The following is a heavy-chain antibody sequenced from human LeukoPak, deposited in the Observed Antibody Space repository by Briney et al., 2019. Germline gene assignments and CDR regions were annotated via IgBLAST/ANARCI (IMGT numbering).Heavy chain of an antibody. J-gene: IGHJ4*02. CDR1: GGAIRGGEHY. Sequence: PSETLSLTCTVAGGAIRGGEHYWNWVRQHPGKGLEWIGCIHPSGNGYYNPSRMGRSTISVDTSKSHFSLNLASVTAADTAVYYCARGADADKVAYWSRGTLVTVSS. CDR2: IHPSGNG. D-gene: IGHD2-2*01. CDR3: ARGADADKVAY. V-gene: IGHV4-31*03.